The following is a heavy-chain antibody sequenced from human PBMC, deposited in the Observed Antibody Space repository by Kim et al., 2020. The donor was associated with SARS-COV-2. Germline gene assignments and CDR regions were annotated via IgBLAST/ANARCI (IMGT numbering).Heavy chain of an antibody. D-gene: IGHD3-16*01. V-gene: IGHV3-66*01. J-gene: IGHJ4*02. Sequence: DAVKGRVTISRDISNDTLHLLMNSLRAEDTAVYYCARARKTGGRAGPFDYWGQGTLVTVSS. CDR3: ARARKTGGRAGPFDY.